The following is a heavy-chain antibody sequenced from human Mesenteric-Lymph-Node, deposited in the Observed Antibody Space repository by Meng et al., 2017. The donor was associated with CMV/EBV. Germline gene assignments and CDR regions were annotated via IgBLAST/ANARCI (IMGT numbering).Heavy chain of an antibody. Sequence: GESLKISCAASGFTSSSYSMNWVRQAPGKGLEWVSSISSNDRTTNYAESVKGRFIISRDNAKNSVYLQMHSLRAEDTAVYYCAREYSSSSGRSFDYWGQGTLVTVSS. CDR2: ISSNDRTT. CDR1: GFTSSSYS. CDR3: AREYSSSSGRSFDY. V-gene: IGHV3-48*04. J-gene: IGHJ4*02. D-gene: IGHD6-6*01.